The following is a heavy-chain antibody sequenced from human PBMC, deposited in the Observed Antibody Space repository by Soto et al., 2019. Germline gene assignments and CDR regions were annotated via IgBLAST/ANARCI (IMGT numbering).Heavy chain of an antibody. CDR2: IDPSDSYT. V-gene: IGHV5-10-1*01. CDR3: ARRPLHGSGSYYNASYYGMHV. D-gene: IGHD3-10*01. CDR1: GYSFTSYW. Sequence: PGESLKISCKGSGYSFTSYWISWVRQMPGKGLEWMGRIDPSDSYTNHSPSFQGHVTISADKSISTAYLQWSSLKASDTAMYYCARRPLHGSGSYYNASYYGMHVWGQGTTVTVSS. J-gene: IGHJ6*02.